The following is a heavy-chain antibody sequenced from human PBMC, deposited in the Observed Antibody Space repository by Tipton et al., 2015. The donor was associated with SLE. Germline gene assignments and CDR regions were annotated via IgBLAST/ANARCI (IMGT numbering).Heavy chain of an antibody. D-gene: IGHD5-18*01. V-gene: IGHV4-34*01. CDR3: ARSEWGYSYALDY. Sequence: TLSLTCAVYGGSFSGYYWSWIRQPPGKGLEWIGEINHSGSTNYNPSLKSRVTISVDTSKNQFSLKLSSVTAADTAVYYCARSEWGYSYALDYWGQGTLVTVSS. J-gene: IGHJ4*02. CDR2: INHSGST. CDR1: GGSFSGYY.